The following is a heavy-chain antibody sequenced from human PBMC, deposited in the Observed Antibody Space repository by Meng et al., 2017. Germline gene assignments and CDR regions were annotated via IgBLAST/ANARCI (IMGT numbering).Heavy chain of an antibody. CDR1: GFTFSDHY. Sequence: GESLKIPCAASGFTFSDHYIDWVRQAPGKGLEWVGRTRNKANSYTTEYAASVKGRFTISRDDSKNSLYLQMNSLKTEDTAVYYCARGPPWYYDSSGYFFDYWGQGTLVTVSS. D-gene: IGHD3-22*01. CDR2: TRNKANSYTT. J-gene: IGHJ4*02. V-gene: IGHV3-72*01. CDR3: ARGPPWYYDSSGYFFDY.